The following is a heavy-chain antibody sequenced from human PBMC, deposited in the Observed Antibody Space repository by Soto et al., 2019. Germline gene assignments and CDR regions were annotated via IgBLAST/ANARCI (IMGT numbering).Heavy chain of an antibody. V-gene: IGHV4-59*01. Sequence: PSATLAITCTVSGGSISSYYWSWIRQPPGKGLEWIGYIYYSGSTNYNPSLKSRVTISVDTSKNQFSLKLSSVTAADTAVYYCARARYYDSSGYHSVFDYWGQGTLVTVSS. CDR1: GGSISSYY. D-gene: IGHD3-22*01. J-gene: IGHJ4*02. CDR2: IYYSGST. CDR3: ARARYYDSSGYHSVFDY.